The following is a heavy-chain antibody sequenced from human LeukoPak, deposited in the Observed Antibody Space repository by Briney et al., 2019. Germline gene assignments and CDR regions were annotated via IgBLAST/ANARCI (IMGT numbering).Heavy chain of an antibody. J-gene: IGHJ4*02. CDR3: ARDQEGGYDLGNFDY. CDR2: INPNSGGT. V-gene: IGHV1-2*02. Sequence: GASVKVSCKASGYTFTGYYMHWARQAPGQGLEWMGWINPNSGGTNYAQKFQGRVTMTRDTSISTAYMELSRLRSDDTAVYYCARDQEGGYDLGNFDYWGQGTLVTVSS. CDR1: GYTFTGYY. D-gene: IGHD5-12*01.